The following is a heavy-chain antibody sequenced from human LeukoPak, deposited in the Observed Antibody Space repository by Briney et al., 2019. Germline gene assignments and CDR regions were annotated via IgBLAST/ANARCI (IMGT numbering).Heavy chain of an antibody. J-gene: IGHJ2*01. CDR3: ARAVGAVYWYFDP. V-gene: IGHV4-61*01. D-gene: IGHD1-26*01. CDR1: GVSVGSNNHY. Sequence: SETLSLTCAVSGVSVGSNNHYWTWIRQSPGRGLEWIGSLSHGGSTNYNPSLKSRVTISVDTSKNQLSLRLSSVTAADTARYYCARAVGAVYWYFDPWGRGTLVTVSS. CDR2: LSHGGST.